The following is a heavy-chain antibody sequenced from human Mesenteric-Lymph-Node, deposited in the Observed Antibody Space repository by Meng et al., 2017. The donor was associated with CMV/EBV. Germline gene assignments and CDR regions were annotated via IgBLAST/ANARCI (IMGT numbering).Heavy chain of an antibody. D-gene: IGHD2-2*01. CDR3: AKGTIGAHDGMDV. CDR1: GFTFSSCG. CDR2: IWYDGSNK. Sequence: GESLKISCAASGFTFSSCGMHWVRQAPGKGLEWVAVIWYDGSNKYYADSVKGRFTISRDNSKNTLYLQMNSLRAEDTAVYYCAKGTIGAHDGMDVWGQGTTVTVSS. V-gene: IGHV3-33*06. J-gene: IGHJ6*02.